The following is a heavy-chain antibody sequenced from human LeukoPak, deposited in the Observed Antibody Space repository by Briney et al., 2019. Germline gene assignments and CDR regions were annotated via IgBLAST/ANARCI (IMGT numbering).Heavy chain of an antibody. CDR1: GFTFSHYG. Sequence: AGGSLRLSCATSGFTFSHYGMRWVRQAPGKGLEWVAVIWSDGTNRYYGDPVKGRFTISRDNFQRTVYLQMDSLRAEDTAVYYCAKDAQRGFDYSNSLDKWGQGTLVTVSS. D-gene: IGHD4-11*01. V-gene: IGHV3-33*06. CDR3: AKDAQRGFDYSNSLDK. CDR2: IWSDGTNR. J-gene: IGHJ4*02.